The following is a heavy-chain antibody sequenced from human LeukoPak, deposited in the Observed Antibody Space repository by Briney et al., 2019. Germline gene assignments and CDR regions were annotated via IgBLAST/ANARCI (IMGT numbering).Heavy chain of an antibody. CDR2: LNSSGGST. CDR1: GYIFTDYY. Sequence: GASVKVSCKTSGYIFTDYYIHWVRQAPGQGLEWMGILNSSGGSTTYAQKFQGRVTMTEDTSTDTAYMEMSSLRSDDTAVYYCAIVVDYHDSSGYYLDYWGQGTLVTVSS. D-gene: IGHD3-22*01. V-gene: IGHV1-46*01. J-gene: IGHJ4*02. CDR3: AIVVDYHDSSGYYLDY.